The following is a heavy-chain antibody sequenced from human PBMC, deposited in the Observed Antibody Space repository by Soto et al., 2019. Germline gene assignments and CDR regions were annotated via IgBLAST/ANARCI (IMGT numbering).Heavy chain of an antibody. CDR2: ISFSGSTI. Sequence: PXESLRLSFAASGFIFSDYEMNWVRQAPGKGLEWIAHISFSGSTIYYADSVKGRFSISRDNSKNFLYLQMSGLRADDSAVYYCTRGAGFFYGVDVWGLGTTVTVSS. V-gene: IGHV3-48*03. CDR3: TRGAGFFYGVDV. CDR1: GFIFSDYE. J-gene: IGHJ6*02. D-gene: IGHD3-10*01.